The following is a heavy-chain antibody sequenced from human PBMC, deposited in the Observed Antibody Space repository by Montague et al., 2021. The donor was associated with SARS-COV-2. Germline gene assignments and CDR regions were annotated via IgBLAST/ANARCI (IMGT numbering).Heavy chain of an antibody. D-gene: IGHD6-13*01. CDR3: ARVGRQQLVRLSGMDV. CDR2: IYSSGST. J-gene: IGHJ6*02. CDR1: GGSISRGSYY. Sequence: SETLSLTCTVSGGSISRGSYYWGWIRQPPGKGLEWIGSIYSSGSTDYNRSLKSRVTISVDTSTNQFSLKLSSVTAADTAVYYCARVGRQQLVRLSGMDVWGQGTMVTVSS. V-gene: IGHV4-39*07.